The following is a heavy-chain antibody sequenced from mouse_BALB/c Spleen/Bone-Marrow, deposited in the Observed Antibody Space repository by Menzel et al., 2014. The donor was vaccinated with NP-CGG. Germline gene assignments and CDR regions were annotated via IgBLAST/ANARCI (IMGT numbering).Heavy chain of an antibody. CDR3: SRDYYGMYFDV. J-gene: IGHJ1*01. CDR2: ISDGGSYT. Sequence: EVQGVESGGGLVKPGGSLKLSCAASGFTFSDYYMYWVRQTPEKRLEWVATISDGGSYTYYPDSVEGRFTISRDNAKNNLYLQMSSLRSEDTAMYFCSRDYYGMYFDVWGAGTTVTVPS. V-gene: IGHV5-4*02. CDR1: GFTFSDYY. D-gene: IGHD1-1*01.